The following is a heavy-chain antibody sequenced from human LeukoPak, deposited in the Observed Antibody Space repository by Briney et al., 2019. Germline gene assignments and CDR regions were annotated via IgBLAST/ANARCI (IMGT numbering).Heavy chain of an antibody. D-gene: IGHD1-14*01. Sequence: GASVKVSCKASGGTFSSYAISWVRQAPGQGLEWMGGIIPIFGTANYAQKFQGRVTITADESTSTAYMELSSLRSEDTAVYYCARDLAGTPTFDPWGQGTLVTVSS. CDR1: GGTFSSYA. CDR3: ARDLAGTPTFDP. V-gene: IGHV1-69*01. CDR2: IIPIFGTA. J-gene: IGHJ5*02.